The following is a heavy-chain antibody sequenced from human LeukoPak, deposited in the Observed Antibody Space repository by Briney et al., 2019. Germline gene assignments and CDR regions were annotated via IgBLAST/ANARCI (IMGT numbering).Heavy chain of an antibody. CDR2: IYHSGST. CDR1: GGSISSGGYS. J-gene: IGHJ4*02. V-gene: IGHV4-30-2*01. CDR3: ARGYCSGGSCYSHFDY. D-gene: IGHD2-15*01. Sequence: SETLSLTCAISGGSISSGGYSWRWIRQPPGKGLEWIGYIYHSGSTYYNPSLKSRVTISVDRSKNQFSLKLSSVTAADTAVYYCARGYCSGGSCYSHFDYWAREPWSPSPQ.